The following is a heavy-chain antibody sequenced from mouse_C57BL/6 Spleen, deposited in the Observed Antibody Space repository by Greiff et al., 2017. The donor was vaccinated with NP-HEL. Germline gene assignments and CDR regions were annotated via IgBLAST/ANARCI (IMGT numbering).Heavy chain of an antibody. Sequence: VQGVESGAELVKPGASVKMSCKASGYTFTSYWITWVKQRPGQGLEWIGDIYPGSGSTNYNEKFKSKATLTVDTSSSTAYMQLSSLTSEDSAVYYCAIILYYYGSSYYAMDYWGQGTSVTVSS. V-gene: IGHV1-55*01. D-gene: IGHD1-1*01. CDR3: AIILYYYGSSYYAMDY. CDR1: GYTFTSYW. J-gene: IGHJ4*01. CDR2: IYPGSGST.